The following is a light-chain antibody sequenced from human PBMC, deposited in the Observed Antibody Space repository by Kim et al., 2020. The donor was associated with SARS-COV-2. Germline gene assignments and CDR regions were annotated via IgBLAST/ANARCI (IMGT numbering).Light chain of an antibody. Sequence: SASVGDRVTITCRESQSISSYLNWYQQKPGKAPKRLIYAASSLQSGVPARFSGSGSGTDFTLTISSLQPEDFATYYCQQSYSTPYTFGQGTKLEI. CDR1: QSISSY. CDR3: QQSYSTPYT. V-gene: IGKV1-39*01. CDR2: AAS. J-gene: IGKJ2*01.